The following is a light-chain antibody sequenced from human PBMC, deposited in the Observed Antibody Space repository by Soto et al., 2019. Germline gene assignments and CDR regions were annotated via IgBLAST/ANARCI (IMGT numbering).Light chain of an antibody. CDR3: QQYYSTPPFT. Sequence: DIVMTQSPDSLAVSLGERATINCKSSQSVLYSSNNKNYLAWYQQKPGQPPKLLIYWASTRESGVPDRFSGSGSGADFTLIISSLQAEDVAVYYCQQYYSTPPFTFGPGTKVAIK. CDR1: QSVLYSSNNKNY. V-gene: IGKV4-1*01. J-gene: IGKJ3*01. CDR2: WAS.